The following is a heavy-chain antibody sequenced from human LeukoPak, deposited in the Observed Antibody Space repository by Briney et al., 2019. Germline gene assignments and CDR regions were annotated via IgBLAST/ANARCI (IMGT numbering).Heavy chain of an antibody. D-gene: IGHD6-13*01. Sequence: GASVKVSCKASGYTFTGYYMHWVRQAPGQGLEWMGWINPNSGGTNYAQKFQGRVTVTRDTSISTAYMELRSLRSDDTAVYYCARQQLGWATIRNVGFYQHYYMDVWGKGTTVTVSS. CDR1: GYTFTGYY. J-gene: IGHJ6*03. CDR2: INPNSGGT. CDR3: ARQQLGWATIRNVGFYQHYYMDV. V-gene: IGHV1-2*02.